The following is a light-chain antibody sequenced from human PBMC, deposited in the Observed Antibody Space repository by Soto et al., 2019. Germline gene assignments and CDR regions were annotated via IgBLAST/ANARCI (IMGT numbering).Light chain of an antibody. CDR3: QQYGSSPVT. J-gene: IGKJ1*01. V-gene: IGKV3-15*01. Sequence: EIVMTQSPATLSVSPGEGATLSCRASQSVSSKLAWYQQKPGQAPRLLIYDASTRATGIPARFSGSGSGTDFTLTIRRLEPEDFAVYYCQQYGSSPVTVGQGTKVDIK. CDR2: DAS. CDR1: QSVSSK.